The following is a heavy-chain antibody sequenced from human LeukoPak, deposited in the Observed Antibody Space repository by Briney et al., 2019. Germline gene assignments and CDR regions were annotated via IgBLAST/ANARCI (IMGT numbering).Heavy chain of an antibody. Sequence: VASVKVSCKASGYTFTSYGISWVRQAPGQGLEWMGWISAYNGNTNYAQKLQGRVTMTTDTSTSTAYMELRSLRSDDTAVYYCASGISPWGYYGSAMDVWGQGTTVTVSS. J-gene: IGHJ6*02. CDR1: GYTFTSYG. CDR3: ASGISPWGYYGSAMDV. V-gene: IGHV1-18*01. CDR2: ISAYNGNT. D-gene: IGHD3-10*01.